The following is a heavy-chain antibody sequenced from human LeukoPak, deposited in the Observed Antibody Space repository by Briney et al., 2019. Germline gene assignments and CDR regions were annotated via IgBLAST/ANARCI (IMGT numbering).Heavy chain of an antibody. CDR3: ARRQVNYAFDI. J-gene: IGHJ3*02. CDR2: INTNTGNP. V-gene: IGHV7-4-1*02. D-gene: IGHD5-24*01. CDR1: GYTFTSYT. Sequence: ASVKVSCKASGYTFTSYTMNWVRQAPGQGLEWMGWINTNTGNPTYAQGFTGRFVFSLDTSVSTAYLQISSLKAEDIAVYYCARRQVNYAFDIWGQGTMVTVSS.